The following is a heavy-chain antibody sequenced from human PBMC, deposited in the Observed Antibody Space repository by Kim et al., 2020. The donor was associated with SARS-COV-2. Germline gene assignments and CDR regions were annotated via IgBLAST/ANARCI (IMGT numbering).Heavy chain of an antibody. D-gene: IGHD3-16*01. J-gene: IGHJ4*02. CDR2: IYYSGST. Sequence: SETLSLICTVSCGSISSYYWSWIRQPPGKGLEWIGYIYYSGSTNYNPSLKSRVTISVDTSKNQFSLKLSSVTAADTAVYYCARNVGKYYFDYWGQGNLVT. CDR1: CGSISSYY. V-gene: IGHV4-59*08. CDR3: ARNVGKYYFDY.